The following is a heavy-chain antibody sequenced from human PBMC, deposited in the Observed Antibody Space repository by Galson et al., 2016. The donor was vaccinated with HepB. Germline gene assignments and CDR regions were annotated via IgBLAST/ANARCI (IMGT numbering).Heavy chain of an antibody. J-gene: IGHJ5*02. CDR3: ARGLREGPPDQ. CDR2: IIPTFDST. D-gene: IGHD2-21*01. Sequence: SVKVSCKAPGGSFRADVFSWVRQAPGQGLEWMGGIIPTFDSTTYAQKFQGRVTLTADESTTTVYMELRSLRSDDTAVYYCARGLREGPPDQWGQGTLVIASS. V-gene: IGHV1-69*13. CDR1: GGSFRADV.